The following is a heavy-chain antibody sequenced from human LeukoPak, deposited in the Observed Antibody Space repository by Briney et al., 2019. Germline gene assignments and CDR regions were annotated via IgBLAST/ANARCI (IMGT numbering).Heavy chain of an antibody. V-gene: IGHV3-21*01. CDR1: GFTFRDYT. CDR2: INKGGSYM. D-gene: IGHD2-2*01. Sequence: GGSLRLSCAASGFTFRDYTMNWVRQTPGKGLEWVSAINKGGSYMTYADSVKGQFTVSRDNAKNSLFLQMNNLRVEDTAVYFCAREVLIVVEPAANTIDYWGQGTRVTVSS. CDR3: AREVLIVVEPAANTIDY. J-gene: IGHJ4*02.